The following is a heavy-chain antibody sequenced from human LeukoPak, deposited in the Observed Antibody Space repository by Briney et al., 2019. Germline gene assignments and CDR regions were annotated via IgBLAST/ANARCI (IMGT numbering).Heavy chain of an antibody. CDR1: GFTFSSYG. D-gene: IGHD4-23*01. V-gene: IGHV3-33*01. CDR3: ARDWDYGGNSAFDY. CDR2: IWYDGSNK. J-gene: IGHJ4*02. Sequence: PGRSLRLSCAASGFTFSSYGMHWVRQAPGKGLEWVAVIWYDGSNKYYADSVKGRFTISRDNSKNTLYLQMNSLRAEDTAVYYCARDWDYGGNSAFDYWGQGTLVTVSS.